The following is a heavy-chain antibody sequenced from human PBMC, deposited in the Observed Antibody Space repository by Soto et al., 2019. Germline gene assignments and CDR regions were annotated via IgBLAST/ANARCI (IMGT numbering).Heavy chain of an antibody. CDR3: VGGQYYFDY. CDR1: GFPFTTYG. Sequence: GGSLRLSCAASGFPFTTYGMHWVREGPGKGLEWVAVISYDGSNKYYADSVKGRFTTSRDNSKNTLYLQMNSLRPEDTALYYCVGGQYYFDYRGQGTLVTVPQ. J-gene: IGHJ4*02. D-gene: IGHD3-10*01. V-gene: IGHV3-30*03. CDR2: ISYDGSNK.